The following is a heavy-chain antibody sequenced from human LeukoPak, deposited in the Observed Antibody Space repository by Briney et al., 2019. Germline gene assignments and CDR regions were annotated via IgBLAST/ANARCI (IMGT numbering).Heavy chain of an antibody. CDR2: ISGSGGST. Sequence: GGSLRLSCAASGFTFSSYAMSWVRQAPGKGLEWVSAISGSGGSTYYADSVKGRFTISRDNSKNTLYLQMNSLRAEDTAVYYCAKDQSAVPALCMDVWGQGTTVTVSS. CDR1: GFTFSSYA. J-gene: IGHJ6*02. CDR3: AKDQSAVPALCMDV. V-gene: IGHV3-23*01. D-gene: IGHD2-2*01.